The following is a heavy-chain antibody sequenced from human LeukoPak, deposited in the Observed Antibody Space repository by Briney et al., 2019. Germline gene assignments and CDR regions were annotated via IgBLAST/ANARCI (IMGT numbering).Heavy chain of an antibody. V-gene: IGHV1-46*01. CDR1: GYTFPSYF. Sequence: ASVKVSCKASGYTFPSYFMRWVRQAPGQGLEWMGIINPTGGSTTYAQKFQGRVTMTRDTSTSTVYMELSSLRPDDTAVYYCARTAARRFDYWGQGTLVTASS. CDR2: INPTGGST. CDR3: ARTAARRFDY. D-gene: IGHD6-6*01. J-gene: IGHJ4*02.